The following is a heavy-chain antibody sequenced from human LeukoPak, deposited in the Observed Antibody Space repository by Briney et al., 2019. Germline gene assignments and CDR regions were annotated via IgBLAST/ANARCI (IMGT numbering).Heavy chain of an antibody. Sequence: GGSLRLSCTVSGFTVSSNSMSWVRQAPGKGLEWVSFIYSDNTHYSDSVKGRFTISRDNSKNTLYLQMNSLRAEDTAVYYCARDWFGELSSYYMDVWGKGTTVTVSS. V-gene: IGHV3-66*03. CDR2: IYSDNT. J-gene: IGHJ6*03. D-gene: IGHD3-10*01. CDR1: GFTVSSNS. CDR3: ARDWFGELSSYYMDV.